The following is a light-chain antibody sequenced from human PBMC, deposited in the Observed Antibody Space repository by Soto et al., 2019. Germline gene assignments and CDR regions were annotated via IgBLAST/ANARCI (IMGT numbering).Light chain of an antibody. J-gene: IGKJ5*01. Sequence: PLTFRASQSVSSNLAWYQQKPGRAPRLLIYGASNRATGVPARFSGSGSGREFTLAITILLSDDFAVYYCQPYYTWAMTFGQGTRVEIK. CDR2: GAS. CDR3: QPYYTWAMT. V-gene: IGKV3-15*01. CDR1: QSVSSN.